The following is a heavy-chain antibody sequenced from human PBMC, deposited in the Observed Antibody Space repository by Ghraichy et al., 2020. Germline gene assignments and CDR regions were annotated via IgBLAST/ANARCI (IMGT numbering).Heavy chain of an antibody. D-gene: IGHD6-19*01. Sequence: SETLSLTCTVSGGSISSYYWSWIRQPPGKGLEWIGYIYYSGSTNYNPSLKSRVTISVDTSKNQFSLKLSSVTAADTAVYYCARGGSSGWYDNICGQGTLVTVSS. V-gene: IGHV4-59*01. CDR2: IYYSGST. CDR1: GGSISSYY. CDR3: ARGGSSGWYDNI. J-gene: IGHJ4*02.